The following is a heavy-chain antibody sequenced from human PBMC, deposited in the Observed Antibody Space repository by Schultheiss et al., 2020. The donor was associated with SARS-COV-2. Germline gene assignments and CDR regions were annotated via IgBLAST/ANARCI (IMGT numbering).Heavy chain of an antibody. CDR1: GFTFSSYE. CDR2: IGSAGTSI. CDR3: ARDREQWNF. V-gene: IGHV3-48*03. J-gene: IGHJ4*02. Sequence: GGSLRLSCEASGFTFSSYEMNWFRQAPGEGLEWVSYIGSAGTSIYYAESLKGRFIISRDNAKKALYLQMNSLRDEDTAVYYCARDREQWNFWGQGTLVTVSS. D-gene: IGHD6-19*01.